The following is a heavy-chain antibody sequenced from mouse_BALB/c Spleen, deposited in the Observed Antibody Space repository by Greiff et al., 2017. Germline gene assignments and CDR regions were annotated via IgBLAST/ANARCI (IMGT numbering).Heavy chain of an antibody. J-gene: IGHJ3*01. CDR1: GFSLTSYG. Sequence: VQLQESGPGLVAPSQSLSITCTVSGFSLTSYGVHWVRQPPGQGLEWLGVIWPGGSTNYNSALMSRLSISKDNSMSQVFLKMNSLQTDDTAMYYGAGAHGYDGYTRFAYWGQGTLVTVSA. V-gene: IGHV2-9*02. CDR3: AGAHGYDGYTRFAY. D-gene: IGHD2-3*01. CDR2: IWPGGST.